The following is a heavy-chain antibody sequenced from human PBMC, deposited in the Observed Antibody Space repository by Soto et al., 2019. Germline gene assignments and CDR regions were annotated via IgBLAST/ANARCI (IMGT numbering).Heavy chain of an antibody. V-gene: IGHV3-33*01. CDR1: GFTFSSYG. J-gene: IGHJ6*02. CDR2: IWYDGSNK. CDR3: ARDLTQLRFLEWSSPPYGMDV. D-gene: IGHD3-3*01. Sequence: SLRLSCAASGFTFSSYGMHWVRQAPGKGLEWVAVIWYDGSNKYYADSVKGRFTISRDNSKNTLYLQMNSLRAEDTAVYYCARDLTQLRFLEWSSPPYGMDVWGQGT.